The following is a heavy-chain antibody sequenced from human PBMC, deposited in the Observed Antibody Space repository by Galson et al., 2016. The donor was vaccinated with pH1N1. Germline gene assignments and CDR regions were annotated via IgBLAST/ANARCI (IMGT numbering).Heavy chain of an antibody. D-gene: IGHD2-2*02. CDR1: GYTFTSYY. Sequence: SVKVSCKASGYTFTSYYMHWVRQAPGQGLEWMGIITPTGGRTSYAQKFKDRVAMTSDTSTSTVYMVLNSLRSEDTAVYYCARAPYCSNATCYSVWFDPWGQGTPVTVSS. V-gene: IGHV1-46*01. J-gene: IGHJ5*02. CDR2: ITPTGGRT. CDR3: ARAPYCSNATCYSVWFDP.